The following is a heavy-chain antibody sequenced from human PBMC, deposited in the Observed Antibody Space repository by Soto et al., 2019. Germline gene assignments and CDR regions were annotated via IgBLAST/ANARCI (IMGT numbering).Heavy chain of an antibody. D-gene: IGHD3-10*01. V-gene: IGHV4-39*02. J-gene: IGHJ6*02. Sequence: SETLSLTCTVSGGSISSSSYYWGWIRQPPGKGLEWIGSIYYSGSTYYNPSLKSRVTISVDTSKNQFSLKLSSVTAADTAVYYCARDRMVRGVIISSYYYYGMDVWGQGTTVTVSS. CDR2: IYYSGST. CDR3: ARDRMVRGVIISSYYYYGMDV. CDR1: GGSISSSSYY.